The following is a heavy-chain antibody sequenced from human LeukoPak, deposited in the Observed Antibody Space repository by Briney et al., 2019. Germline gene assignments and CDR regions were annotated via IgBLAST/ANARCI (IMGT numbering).Heavy chain of an antibody. CDR3: AKDRYSYAFEYSDS. Sequence: GGSLRLSCAASGFTFSSYGMHWVRQAPGKGLDWVAVISNDGSKKYYADSVKGRFTISRDNSKNTLSLQVSSLRTEGTAVYYCAKDRYSYAFEYSDSWGQGTLVTVSS. D-gene: IGHD5-18*01. CDR1: GFTFSSYG. J-gene: IGHJ4*02. V-gene: IGHV3-30*18. CDR2: ISNDGSKK.